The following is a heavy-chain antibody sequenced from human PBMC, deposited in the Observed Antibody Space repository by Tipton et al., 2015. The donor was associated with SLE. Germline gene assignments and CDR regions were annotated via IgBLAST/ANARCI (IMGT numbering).Heavy chain of an antibody. CDR1: GGSISSGSYH. J-gene: IGHJ4*02. V-gene: IGHV4-61*02. Sequence: TLSLTCTVSGGSISSGSYHWNWIRQPAGKGLEWIGRIYTSGSTNYNPSLNSRVTISVDTSKNQFSLKLSSVTAADTAVFYCAGGAVAGYFDYWGQGTLVTVSS. CDR3: AGGAVAGYFDY. D-gene: IGHD6-13*01. CDR2: IYTSGST.